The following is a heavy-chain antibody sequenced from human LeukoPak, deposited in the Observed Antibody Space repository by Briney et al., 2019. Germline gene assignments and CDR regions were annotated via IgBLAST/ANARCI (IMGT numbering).Heavy chain of an antibody. V-gene: IGHV3-21*05. J-gene: IGHJ4*02. Sequence: GGSLRLSCAASGFSFSLYAMNWVRQAPGKGREWLSYINSGGDDIHYAASVRGRFTISRDDAGNTLFLQLSSLRAEDTAVYYCARDTIQPGLIDDWGQGTLVTVSS. CDR3: ARDTIQPGLIDD. CDR2: INSGGDDI. D-gene: IGHD2-2*01. CDR1: GFSFSLYA.